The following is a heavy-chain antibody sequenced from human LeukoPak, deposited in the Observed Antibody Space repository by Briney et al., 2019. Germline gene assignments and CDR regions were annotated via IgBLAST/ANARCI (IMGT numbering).Heavy chain of an antibody. J-gene: IGHJ4*02. CDR1: GFTFSSYA. CDR3: AKDRYNWNDSFDC. Sequence: TGGSLRLSCAASGFTFSSYAMSWVRQAPGKGLGWVSAIIGSGGSTNYADSVKGRFTISRDNSKKTLYLQMNSLRAEDTAVYYCAKDRYNWNDSFDCWGQGTLVTVSS. V-gene: IGHV3-23*01. D-gene: IGHD1-1*01. CDR2: IIGSGGST.